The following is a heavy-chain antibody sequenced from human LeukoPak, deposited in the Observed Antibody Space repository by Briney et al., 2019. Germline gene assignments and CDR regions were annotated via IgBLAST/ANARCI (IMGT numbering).Heavy chain of an antibody. CDR3: ARVDDSSGYSSYYFDY. CDR2: ISAYNGNT. V-gene: IGHV1-18*01. D-gene: IGHD3-22*01. CDR1: GYTFTSYG. J-gene: IGHJ4*02. Sequence: ASVKVSCKASGYTFTSYGISWVRQAPGQGLEWMGWISAYNGNTNYAQKLQGRVTMTTDTSTSTAYMELRSLRSDDTAVYYCARVDDSSGYSSYYFDYWGQGTLVTVSS.